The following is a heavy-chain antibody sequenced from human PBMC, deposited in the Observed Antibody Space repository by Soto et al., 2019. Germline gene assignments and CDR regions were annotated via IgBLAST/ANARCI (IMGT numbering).Heavy chain of an antibody. D-gene: IGHD2-15*01. CDR3: VVAAQPYYFDY. CDR1: GGSISSYY. Sequence: SETLSLTCTVSGGSISSYYWIWIRQPPGKGLEWIGYIYYSGSTNYNPSLKSRVTISVDTSKNQFSLKLSSVTAADTAVYYCVVAAQPYYFDYWGQGTLVTVSS. V-gene: IGHV4-59*01. J-gene: IGHJ4*02. CDR2: IYYSGST.